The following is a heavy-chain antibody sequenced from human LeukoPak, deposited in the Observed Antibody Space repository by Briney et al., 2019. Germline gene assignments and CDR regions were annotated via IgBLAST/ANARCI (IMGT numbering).Heavy chain of an antibody. D-gene: IGHD6-19*01. Sequence: GASLQISCQGSGCIFTSYWIAWVRQLPGKGLEWMGIIYPGDSDTRYSPSFQGQVTISADKSITTAYLQWSSLKASDTAMYYCATPKSVAGSFDYWGQGTLVTVSS. CDR2: IYPGDSDT. CDR3: ATPKSVAGSFDY. J-gene: IGHJ4*02. CDR1: GCIFTSYW. V-gene: IGHV5-51*01.